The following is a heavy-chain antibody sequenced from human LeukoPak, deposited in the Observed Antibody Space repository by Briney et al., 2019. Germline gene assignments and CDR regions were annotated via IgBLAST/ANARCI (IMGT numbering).Heavy chain of an antibody. D-gene: IGHD4-17*01. CDR3: ARVRRSVTWGYYFDY. Sequence: SETLSLTCTVSGGSISSYYWSWIRQPPGKGLEWIGYIHYSGSTNYNPSLKSRVTISVDTSKNQLSLKLSSVTAADTAVYYCARVRRSVTWGYYFDYWGQGTLVTVST. CDR2: IHYSGST. CDR1: GGSISSYY. V-gene: IGHV4-59*01. J-gene: IGHJ4*02.